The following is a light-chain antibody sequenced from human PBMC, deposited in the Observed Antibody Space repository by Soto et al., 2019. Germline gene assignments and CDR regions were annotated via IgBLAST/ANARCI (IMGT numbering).Light chain of an antibody. V-gene: IGKV2-28*01. CDR2: LGS. CDR1: QSLLHSNGYNY. J-gene: IGKJ1*01. Sequence: DIVMTQATLSLPVTPGEPASISCRSSQSLLHSNGYNYLDWYLQNPMQSSQLLIYLGSNRASGVPDRFSCSGSGTEFILKISRVEADDFGVYYCMKALQQPCSFGQGNKVDIK. CDR3: MKALQQPCS.